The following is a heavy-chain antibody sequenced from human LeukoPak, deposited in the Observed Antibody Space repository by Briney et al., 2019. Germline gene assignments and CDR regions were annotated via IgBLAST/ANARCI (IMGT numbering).Heavy chain of an antibody. CDR3: ALIWFAEFSEFDY. D-gene: IGHD3-10*01. Sequence: ASVKVSCKASGYTFTSYYMHWVRRAPGQGLEWMGIINPSGGSTSYAQKFQGRVTMTRDTSTSTVYMELSSLRSEDTAVYYCALIWFAEFSEFDYWAREPCSPSPQ. V-gene: IGHV1-46*01. J-gene: IGHJ4*02. CDR2: INPSGGST. CDR1: GYTFTSYY.